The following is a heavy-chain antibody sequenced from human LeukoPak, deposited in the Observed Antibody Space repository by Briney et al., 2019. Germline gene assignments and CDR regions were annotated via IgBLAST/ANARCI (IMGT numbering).Heavy chain of an antibody. Sequence: PGGSLRLFCAASGFTFSSYGMHWVRQAPGKGLEWVAVISYDGSNKYYADSVKGRFTISRDNSKNTLYLQMNSLRAEDTAVYYCAKDRSRNTMVRGVIIGIDYWGQGTLVTVSS. J-gene: IGHJ4*02. V-gene: IGHV3-30*18. CDR1: GFTFSSYG. CDR3: AKDRSRNTMVRGVIIGIDY. CDR2: ISYDGSNK. D-gene: IGHD3-10*01.